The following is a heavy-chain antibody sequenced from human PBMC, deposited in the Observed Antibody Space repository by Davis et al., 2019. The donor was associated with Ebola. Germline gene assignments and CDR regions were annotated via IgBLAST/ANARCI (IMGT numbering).Heavy chain of an antibody. CDR3: ARGGYCSGGSCYYFDY. CDR2: INPNSGGT. D-gene: IGHD2-15*01. CDR1: GGTFTNYA. J-gene: IGHJ4*02. V-gene: IGHV1-2*06. Sequence: ASVKVSCKTSGGTFTNYAVNWVRQAPGQGLEWMGRINPNSGGTNYAQKFQGRVTMTRDTSISTAYMELSRLRSDDTAVYYCARGGYCSGGSCYYFDYWGQGTLVTVSS.